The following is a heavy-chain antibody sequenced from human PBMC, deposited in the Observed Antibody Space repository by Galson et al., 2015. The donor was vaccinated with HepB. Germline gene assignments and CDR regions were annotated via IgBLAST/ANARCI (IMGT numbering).Heavy chain of an antibody. Sequence: SVKVSCKASGYTFTSYDINWVRQATGQGLEWMGWMNPNSGNTGYAQKFQGRVTMTRNTSISTAYMELSSLRSEDTAVYYCARAPHYDFWSGYYNYYYYYMDVWGKGTTVTVSS. CDR3: ARAPHYDFWSGYYNYYYYYMDV. D-gene: IGHD3-3*01. J-gene: IGHJ6*03. CDR2: MNPNSGNT. CDR1: GYTFTSYD. V-gene: IGHV1-8*01.